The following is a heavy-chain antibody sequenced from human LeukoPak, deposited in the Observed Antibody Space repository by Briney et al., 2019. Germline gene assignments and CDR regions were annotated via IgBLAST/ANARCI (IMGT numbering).Heavy chain of an antibody. J-gene: IGHJ4*02. CDR3: ARRSYGGKDFDY. CDR2: IYPGDSDT. V-gene: IGHV5-51*01. CDR1: XTSNW. D-gene: IGHD4-23*01. Sequence: XTSNWIGWVRQLPGKGLEWMGTIYPGDSDTRYSPSFQGQVTISADKSINTAYLQWSSLKASDTAIYYCARRSYGGKDFDYWGQGTLVTXXS.